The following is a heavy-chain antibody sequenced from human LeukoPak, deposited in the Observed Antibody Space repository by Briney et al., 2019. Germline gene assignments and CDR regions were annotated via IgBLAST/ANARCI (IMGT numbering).Heavy chain of an antibody. CDR1: GGSISSYY. D-gene: IGHD3-9*01. CDR3: ARVHDTLTGLNWFDP. Sequence: SETLSLTCTVSGGSISSYYWSWIRQPPGKGLEWIGEINHSGSTNYNPSLKSRVTISVDTSKNQFSLKLSSVTAADTAVYYCARVHDTLTGLNWFDPWGQGTLVTVSS. J-gene: IGHJ5*02. CDR2: INHSGST. V-gene: IGHV4-34*01.